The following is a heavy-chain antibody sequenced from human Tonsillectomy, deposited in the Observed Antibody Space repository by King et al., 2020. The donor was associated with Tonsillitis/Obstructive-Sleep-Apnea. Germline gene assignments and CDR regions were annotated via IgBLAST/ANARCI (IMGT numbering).Heavy chain of an antibody. J-gene: IGHJ4*02. D-gene: IGHD3-10*01. V-gene: IGHV3-9*01. CDR3: AKDSQAVRGVIDY. Sequence: VQLVESGGGLVQPGRSLRLSCAASGFTFDDYAMHWVRQAPGEGLEWVSGISWNSGSIGYADSVKGRFTISRDNAKNSLYLQMNSLRAEDTALYYCAKDSQAVRGVIDYWGQGTLVTVSS. CDR2: ISWNSGSI. CDR1: GFTFDDYA.